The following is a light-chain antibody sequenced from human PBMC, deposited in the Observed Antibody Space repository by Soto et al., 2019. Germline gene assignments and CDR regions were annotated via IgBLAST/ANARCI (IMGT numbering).Light chain of an antibody. V-gene: IGKV3-15*01. Sequence: DIVMTQSPATVSVSLGERATLSCRASQSISIDLAWYQHKPGRAPELLIYGASRRETGIPVRFSGSASGTEFTLSINSLQSEDFATYYCQHYNRYSLTFGQGTKVDIK. J-gene: IGKJ1*01. CDR1: QSISID. CDR2: GAS. CDR3: QHYNRYSLT.